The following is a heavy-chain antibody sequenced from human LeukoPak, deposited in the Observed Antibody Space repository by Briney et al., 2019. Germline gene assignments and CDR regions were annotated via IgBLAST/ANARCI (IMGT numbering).Heavy chain of an antibody. J-gene: IGHJ5*02. CDR1: GGSISSSSYY. CDR2: IYYSGST. Sequence: SETLSLTCTVSGGSISSSSYYWGWIRQPPGKGLEWIGSIYYSGSTYYNPSLKSRVTISVDTSKKQFSLKLSSVTAADTAVYYCARSPWYYGSGSYLHWFDPWGQGTLVTVSS. D-gene: IGHD3-10*01. CDR3: ARSPWYYGSGSYLHWFDP. V-gene: IGHV4-39*07.